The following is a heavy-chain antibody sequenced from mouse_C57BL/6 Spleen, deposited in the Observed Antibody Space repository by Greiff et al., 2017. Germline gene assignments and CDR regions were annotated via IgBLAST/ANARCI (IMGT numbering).Heavy chain of an antibody. Sequence: EVMLVESGGGLVKPGGSLKLSCAASGFTFSSYAMSWVRQTPEKRLEWVATISDGGSYTYYPDNVKGRFTISRDNAKNNLYLQISHLKSEDTAMYYCARESPFITTVVAPFDYWGQGTTLTVSS. CDR1: GFTFSSYA. V-gene: IGHV5-4*01. CDR2: ISDGGSYT. CDR3: ARESPFITTVVAPFDY. D-gene: IGHD1-1*01. J-gene: IGHJ2*01.